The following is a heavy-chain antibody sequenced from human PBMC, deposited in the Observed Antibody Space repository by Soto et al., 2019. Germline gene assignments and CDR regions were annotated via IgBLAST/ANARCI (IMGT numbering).Heavy chain of an antibody. CDR3: AKDNLSKRRWFGSQ. CDR2: ISFDGSDR. D-gene: IGHD3-10*01. J-gene: IGHJ4*01. V-gene: IGHV3-30*18. CDR1: GFTFSTYG. Sequence: QPGGSLRLACAASGFTFSTYGMHGVRQVPGKGLEWVAVISFDGSDRYYADSVRGRFTISRDNSKTTLYLQMNSLGVDDTAVYYCAKDNLSKRRWFGSQWGQGTLVTVSS.